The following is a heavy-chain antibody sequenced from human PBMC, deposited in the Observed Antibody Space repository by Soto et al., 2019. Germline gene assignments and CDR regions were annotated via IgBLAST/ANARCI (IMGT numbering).Heavy chain of an antibody. Sequence: NPSETLSLTCTVSGGSISSGGYYWSWIRQHPGKGLEWIGYIYYSGSTYYNPSLKSRVTISVDTSKNQFSLKLSSVTAADTAVYYCARGGGYDQEAIDYWGQGTLVTVSS. CDR2: IYYSGST. V-gene: IGHV4-31*03. CDR3: ARGGGYDQEAIDY. J-gene: IGHJ4*02. D-gene: IGHD5-12*01. CDR1: GGSISSGGYY.